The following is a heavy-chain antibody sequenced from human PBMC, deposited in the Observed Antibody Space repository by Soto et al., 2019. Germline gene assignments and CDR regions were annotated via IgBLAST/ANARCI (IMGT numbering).Heavy chain of an antibody. Sequence: SETLSLTCTVSGGSISSGDYYWSWIRQPPGKGLEWIGYIYYSGSTYYNPSLKSRVTISVDTSKNQFSLKLSSVTAADTAVYYCARYCSGGSCYGWFDPWGQGTLVTVS. CDR2: IYYSGST. D-gene: IGHD2-15*01. CDR1: GGSISSGDYY. J-gene: IGHJ5*02. V-gene: IGHV4-30-4*01. CDR3: ARYCSGGSCYGWFDP.